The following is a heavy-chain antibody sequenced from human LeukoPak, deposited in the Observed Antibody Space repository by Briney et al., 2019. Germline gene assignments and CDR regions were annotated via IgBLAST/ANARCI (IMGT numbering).Heavy chain of an antibody. Sequence: PGGSLRLSCAASGFTFSSYSMNWVRQAPGKGLEWVSSISSSSSYIYYADSVKGRFTISRDNAKNSLYLQMNSLRAEDTAVYYCARAGYCSSTSCWRVAFDIWGQGTMVTVSS. D-gene: IGHD2-2*03. CDR2: ISSSSSYI. J-gene: IGHJ3*02. CDR1: GFTFSSYS. CDR3: ARAGYCSSTSCWRVAFDI. V-gene: IGHV3-21*01.